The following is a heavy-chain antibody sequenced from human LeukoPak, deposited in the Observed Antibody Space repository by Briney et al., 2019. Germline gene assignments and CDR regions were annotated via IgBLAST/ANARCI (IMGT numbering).Heavy chain of an antibody. CDR1: GGSFSGYY. D-gene: IGHD3-22*01. J-gene: IGHJ6*03. Sequence: SETLSLTCAVYGGSFSGYYWSWIRQPPGKGLEWIGEINHSGSTNYNPSLKSRVTISVDTSKNQFSLKLSSVTAADTAVYYCARAYDSSGYRRYYYMDVWGKGTTVTISS. CDR3: ARAYDSSGYRRYYYMDV. V-gene: IGHV4-34*01. CDR2: INHSGST.